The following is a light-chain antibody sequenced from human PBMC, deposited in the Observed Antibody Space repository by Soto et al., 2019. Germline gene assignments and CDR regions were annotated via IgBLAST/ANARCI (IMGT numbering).Light chain of an antibody. Sequence: QAVVTQPPSASGTPGQRVTISCSGSSSNIGSNYVYWYQQLPGTAPKLLIYMNNQRPSGVPDRFSGSKSGTSASLAISGLRSEDEADYYCAAWDDSLRGVFGGGTKLTVL. CDR3: AAWDDSLRGV. J-gene: IGLJ3*02. CDR2: MNN. V-gene: IGLV1-47*01. CDR1: SSNIGSNY.